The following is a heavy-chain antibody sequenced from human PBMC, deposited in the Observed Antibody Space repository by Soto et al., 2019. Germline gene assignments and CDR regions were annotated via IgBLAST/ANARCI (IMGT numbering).Heavy chain of an antibody. CDR1: GFTFSNAW. J-gene: IGHJ4*02. D-gene: IGHD1-26*01. V-gene: IGHV3-15*01. Sequence: GGSLRLSCAAYGFTFSNAWMSWVRQAPGKGLEWVGRIKSTTDGETTDYSAPVKGRFTVSRDDSKNTLYLQMNSLRAEDTALYYCVREDGKVGTNSAFDYWGLVALVTVSS. CDR3: VREDGKVGTNSAFDY. CDR2: IKSTTDGETT.